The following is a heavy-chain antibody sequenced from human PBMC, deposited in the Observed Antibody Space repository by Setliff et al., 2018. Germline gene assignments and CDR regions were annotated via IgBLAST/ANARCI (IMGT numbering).Heavy chain of an antibody. CDR1: GFTFGDHF. CDR3: ARNWVTAQNYYYGMDV. Sequence: GGSLRLSCAASGFTFGDHFMDWVRQPPGKGLEWVALIWNDGSSKFYGDSVKGRFTISRDNSKNTLYLQMDSLRAEDTAVYYCARNWVTAQNYYYGMDVWGQGTTVTVSS. V-gene: IGHV3-33*08. J-gene: IGHJ6*02. CDR2: IWNDGSSK. D-gene: IGHD2-21*02.